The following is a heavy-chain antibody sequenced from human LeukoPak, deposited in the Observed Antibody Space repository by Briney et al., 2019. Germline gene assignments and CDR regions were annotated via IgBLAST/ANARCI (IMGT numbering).Heavy chain of an antibody. CDR2: IYTGGNT. J-gene: IGHJ6*02. CDR3: TRGYNSDV. Sequence: GGSLRLSCVASEFSVSSNYMSWVRQAPGKGLEWVSIIYTGGNTHYAESVKGRFTISRDNSKNTLYLRMNSLRAEDTAVYYCTRGYNSDVWGQGTTVTVSS. D-gene: IGHD1-20*01. V-gene: IGHV3-66*01. CDR1: EFSVSSNY.